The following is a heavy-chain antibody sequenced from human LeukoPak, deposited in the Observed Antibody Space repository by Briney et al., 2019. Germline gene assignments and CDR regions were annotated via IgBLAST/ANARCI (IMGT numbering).Heavy chain of an antibody. V-gene: IGHV3-30*02. Sequence: HPGGSLRLSCAASGFTFSSYGMHWVRQAPGKGLEWVAFIRYDGSNKYYADSVKGRFTISRDNSKNTLYLQMNSLRAEDTAVYYCAKSFSIHDYGDCWYFDYWGQGTLVTVSS. CDR3: AKSFSIHDYGDCWYFDY. CDR1: GFTFSSYG. CDR2: IRYDGSNK. D-gene: IGHD4-17*01. J-gene: IGHJ4*02.